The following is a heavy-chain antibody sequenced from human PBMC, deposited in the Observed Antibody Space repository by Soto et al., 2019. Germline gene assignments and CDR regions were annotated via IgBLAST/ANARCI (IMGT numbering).Heavy chain of an antibody. CDR1: GFTFSVYK. D-gene: IGHD2-15*01. CDR3: AAAKLLPFEY. CDR2: ISNQGDTT. V-gene: IGHV3-64D*06. J-gene: IGHJ4*02. Sequence: GSLRLSCSTSGFTFSVYKMHWVRQAPGKGLEYVSGISNQGDTTYYADSVKGRFTISRDNSKNTLYFQMSSLRPEDTAVYYRAAAKLLPFEYWGQGTQVTVSS.